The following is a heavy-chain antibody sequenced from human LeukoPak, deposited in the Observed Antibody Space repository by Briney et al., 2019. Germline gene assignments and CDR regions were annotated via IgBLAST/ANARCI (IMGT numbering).Heavy chain of an antibody. D-gene: IGHD3-16*01. CDR1: GFTFSSYW. V-gene: IGHV3-74*01. J-gene: IGHJ5*02. CDR3: VGEKGPGGYWFDP. Sequence: GGSLRLSCAASGFTFSSYWMSWVRQAPGKGLVWVSRIHSDGSITSYADSVKGRFTISRDNAKNTLYLQMNSLRAEDSAVYYCVGEKGPGGYWFDPRGQGTLVTVSS. CDR2: IHSDGSIT.